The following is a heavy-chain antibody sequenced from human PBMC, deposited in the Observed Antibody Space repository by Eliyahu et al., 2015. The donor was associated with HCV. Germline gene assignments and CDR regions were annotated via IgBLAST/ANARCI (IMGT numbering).Heavy chain of an antibody. Sequence: QVRLQESGPGLVKPSETLSLSCSVSGYSSSTDYSLAWIRQPPGKGLEWMGSISHSGSTYYXASLMSRLTISIDTSKSQLFMRLHSVTAGDTALYFCVRGPEGTATFTDSFDIWGQGTMVTVSS. CDR1: GYSSSTDYS. CDR2: ISHSGST. CDR3: VRGPEGTATFTDSFDI. V-gene: IGHV4-38-2*02. J-gene: IGHJ3*02. D-gene: IGHD1-1*01.